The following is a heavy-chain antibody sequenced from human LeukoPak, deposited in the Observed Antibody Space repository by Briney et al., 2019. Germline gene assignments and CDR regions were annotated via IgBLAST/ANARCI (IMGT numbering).Heavy chain of an antibody. CDR2: INHSGST. CDR3: ARGHCSSTSCYMYFDY. V-gene: IGHV4-34*01. Sequence: PSETLSLTCAVYGGSFSGYYWSWIRQPPGKGLEWIGEINHSGSTNYNPSLKSRVTISVDTSKNQFSLKLSSVTAADTAVYYCARGHCSSTSCYMYFDYWGQGTLVTVSS. J-gene: IGHJ4*02. D-gene: IGHD2-2*02. CDR1: GGSFSGYY.